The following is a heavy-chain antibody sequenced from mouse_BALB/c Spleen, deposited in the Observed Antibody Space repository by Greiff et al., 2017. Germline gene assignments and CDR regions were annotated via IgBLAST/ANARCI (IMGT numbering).Heavy chain of an antibody. CDR3: ARGGYGGYFDV. CDR1: GYSITSGYY. J-gene: IGHJ1*01. V-gene: IGHV3-6*02. Sequence: ESGPGLVKPSQSLSLTCSVTGYSITSGYYWNWIRQFPGNKLEWMGYISYDGSNNYNPSLKNRISITRDTSKNQFFLKLNSVTTEDTATYYCARGGYGGYFDVWGAGTTVTVSS. CDR2: ISYDGSN. D-gene: IGHD1-1*02.